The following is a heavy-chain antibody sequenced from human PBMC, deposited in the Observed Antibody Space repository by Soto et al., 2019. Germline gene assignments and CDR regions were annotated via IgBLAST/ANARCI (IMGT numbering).Heavy chain of an antibody. CDR1: EGTFSRFP. CDR2: ILPLSGTP. Sequence: QVQLAQSGAEVKKPGSSVKVSCKASEGTFSRFPISWVRQAPGQGLEWMGGILPLSGTPNYGQKFQGRVTISADKSPSKVYMELSSLRYGDTAVYYCAREVKYGSSDAFDIWGQGTMVTVAS. CDR3: AREVKYGSSDAFDI. J-gene: IGHJ3*02. D-gene: IGHD6-6*01. V-gene: IGHV1-69*06.